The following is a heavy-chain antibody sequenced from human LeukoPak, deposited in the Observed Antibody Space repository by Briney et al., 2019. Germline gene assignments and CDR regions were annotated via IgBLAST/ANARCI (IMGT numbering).Heavy chain of an antibody. CDR2: ISYDGSNK. Sequence: PGGSLRLSCAASGFTFSSYGMHWVRQAPGKGLEWVAVISYDGSNKYYADSVKGRFTISRDNSKNTLYLQMNSLRAEDMAVYYCAKDLIVGAQGFFDYWGQGTLVTVSS. D-gene: IGHD1-26*01. CDR3: AKDLIVGAQGFFDY. V-gene: IGHV3-30*18. CDR1: GFTFSSYG. J-gene: IGHJ4*02.